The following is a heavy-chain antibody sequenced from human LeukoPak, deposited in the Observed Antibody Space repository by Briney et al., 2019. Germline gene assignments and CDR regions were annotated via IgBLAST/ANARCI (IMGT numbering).Heavy chain of an antibody. CDR3: ARGNYVWGNYPGAFDI. J-gene: IGHJ3*02. CDR1: GFSFRNSW. D-gene: IGHD3-16*02. CDR2: INIEGTII. V-gene: IGHV3-74*01. Sequence: GGSLRLSCAASGFSFRNSWMHWVRQVPGEGLVWVARINIEGTIISYADSVKGRFTIPRDNAKNTLYLQMNSLRAEDTAVYYCARGNYVWGNYPGAFDIWGLGTMVTVSS.